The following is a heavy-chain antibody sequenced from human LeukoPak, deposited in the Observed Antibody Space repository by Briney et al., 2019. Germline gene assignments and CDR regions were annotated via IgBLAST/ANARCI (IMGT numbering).Heavy chain of an antibody. CDR1: GGSIYSYH. CDR2: IYYSGST. CDR3: ARVSRARMLDY. D-gene: IGHD3-10*01. Sequence: PSETLSLTCAVSGGSIYSYHWTWMRQPPGKGLEWIGYIYYSGSTNYSPSLKSRVTISVDTSRTQFSLKLNSVTAADTAVYYCARVSRARMLDYWGQGTLVTVSS. J-gene: IGHJ4*02. V-gene: IGHV4-59*01.